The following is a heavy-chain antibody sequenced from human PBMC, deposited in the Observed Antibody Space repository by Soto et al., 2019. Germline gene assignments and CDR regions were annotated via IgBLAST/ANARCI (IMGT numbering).Heavy chain of an antibody. J-gene: IGHJ6*02. Sequence: QVQLVQSGAEVKKPGASVKVSCKASGYTFTGYYMHWVRQAPGQGLEWMGWINPNSGGTNYAQKFQGWVTMTRDTSISTAYMELSRLRSDDTAVYYCARDVTAMVRGYYYYGMDVWGQGTTVTVSS. V-gene: IGHV1-2*04. D-gene: IGHD5-18*01. CDR2: INPNSGGT. CDR1: GYTFTGYY. CDR3: ARDVTAMVRGYYYYGMDV.